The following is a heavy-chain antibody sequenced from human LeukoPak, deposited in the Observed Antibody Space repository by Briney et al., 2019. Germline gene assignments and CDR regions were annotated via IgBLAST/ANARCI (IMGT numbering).Heavy chain of an antibody. CDR2: VNWDGGST. CDR1: GFTFDDSG. V-gene: IGHV3-20*01. J-gene: IGHJ4*02. D-gene: IGHD2-15*01. CDR3: ARVLPSTGGHTSSYFAY. Sequence: GGSLRLSCTASGFTFDDSGMSWVRRAPGKGLEWVSSVNWDGGSTGYADSGKGRFTISRDNATTSLYLQMNSLRAEDTALYHCARVLPSTGGHTSSYFAYWGQGPLVTVSS.